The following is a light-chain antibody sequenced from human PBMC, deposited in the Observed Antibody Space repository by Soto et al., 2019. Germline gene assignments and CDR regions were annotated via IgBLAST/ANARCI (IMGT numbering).Light chain of an antibody. CDR3: QQRSNWPPT. Sequence: EIVLTQSPATLSLSPGERATLSCRASQSVSSYLAWYQQKPGQAPRLLIYDASTRATGVPARFSGSGSGPAFTLTISSLEPDDFAVYHCQQRSNWPPTFGGGTKVEIK. J-gene: IGKJ4*01. CDR2: DAS. CDR1: QSVSSY. V-gene: IGKV3-11*01.